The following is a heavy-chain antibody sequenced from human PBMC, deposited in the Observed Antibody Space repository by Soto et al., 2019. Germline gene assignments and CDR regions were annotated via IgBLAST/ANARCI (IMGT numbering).Heavy chain of an antibody. D-gene: IGHD5-12*01. CDR1: GGTFSSYT. J-gene: IGHJ6*02. CDR3: ARGGDGYNSYYYGMDV. V-gene: IGHV1-69*02. CDR2: IIPILGIA. Sequence: SVKVSCKTSGGTFSSYTISWVRQARGQGLEWMGRIIPILGIANYAQKFQGRVTITADKSTSTAYMELSSLRSEDTAVYYCARGGDGYNSYYYGMDVWGQGTTVTVSS.